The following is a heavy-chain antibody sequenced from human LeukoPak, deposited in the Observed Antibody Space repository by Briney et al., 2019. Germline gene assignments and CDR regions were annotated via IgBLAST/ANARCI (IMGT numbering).Heavy chain of an antibody. CDR3: ARDKKSGESSEIDY. J-gene: IGHJ4*02. V-gene: IGHV3-74*03. Sequence: PGGSLRLSCAASGFTFGNYWVHWVRQAPGKGLVWVSRINRDGTITKYADSVKGRFTVSRDNAKNTLNLQMNSLRAEDTAVYYCARDKKSGESSEIDYWGQGTLVTVSS. CDR2: INRDGTIT. D-gene: IGHD3-10*01. CDR1: GFTFGNYW.